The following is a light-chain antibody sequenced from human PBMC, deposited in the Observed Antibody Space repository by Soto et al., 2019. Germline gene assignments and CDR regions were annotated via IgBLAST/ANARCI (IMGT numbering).Light chain of an antibody. CDR2: QAS. CDR3: QQYNSYPLT. V-gene: IGKV1-5*03. Sequence: DIQMTQSPSTLSASVGDRVTITCRASQSISSWLAWYQQKPGKAPKVLIYQASTLESGVPSRFSGSGSGTEFTLTISSLQPDDFSTYYCQQYNSYPLTFRGGTKVEIK. CDR1: QSISSW. J-gene: IGKJ4*01.